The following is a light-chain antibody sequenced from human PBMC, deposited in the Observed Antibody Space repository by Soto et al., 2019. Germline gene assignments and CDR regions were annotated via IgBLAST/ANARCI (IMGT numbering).Light chain of an antibody. Sequence: DIQMTQSPSSLSASVGDRVTITCRASQGIRDALGWYQQKPGKVPKRLIYSASSLQNGVPSRFSGSGSETVFTLTISSLQPEDFATYYCQHYDSYSPWMFGQGTRVEI. V-gene: IGKV1-17*01. CDR2: SAS. J-gene: IGKJ1*01. CDR1: QGIRDA. CDR3: QHYDSYSPWM.